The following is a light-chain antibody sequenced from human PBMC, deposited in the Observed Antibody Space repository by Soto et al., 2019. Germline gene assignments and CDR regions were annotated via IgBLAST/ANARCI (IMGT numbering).Light chain of an antibody. CDR1: QDISNY. Sequence: DIQLTQSPSFLSAPVGDRVTITCRASQDISNYLAWYQQKPGKAPKFLIYGTSTLQSGVPSRFSGSGSGTEITLTISSLQPEDFATYYCQQAKCYPLTFGGGTKVEIK. CDR3: QQAKCYPLT. CDR2: GTS. V-gene: IGKV1-9*01. J-gene: IGKJ4*01.